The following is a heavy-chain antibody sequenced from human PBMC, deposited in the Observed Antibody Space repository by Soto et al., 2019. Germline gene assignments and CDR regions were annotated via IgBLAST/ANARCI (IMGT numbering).Heavy chain of an antibody. D-gene: IGHD3-10*01. CDR3: AKDSYYYGSGRRSAAGY. CDR1: GFTFSSYA. V-gene: IGHV3-23*01. Sequence: GESLKISCAASGFTFSSYAMSWVRQAPGKGLEWVSAISGSGGSTYYADSVKGRFTISRDNSKNTLYLQMNSLRAEDTAVYYCAKDSYYYGSGRRSAAGYWGQGTLVTVSS. CDR2: ISGSGGST. J-gene: IGHJ4*02.